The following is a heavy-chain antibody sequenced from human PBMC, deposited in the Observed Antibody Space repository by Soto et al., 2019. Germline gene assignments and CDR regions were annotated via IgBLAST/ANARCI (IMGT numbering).Heavy chain of an antibody. D-gene: IGHD5-12*01. J-gene: IGHJ4*02. CDR2: ISKSGGTT. CDR3: ARVKGAYVIDY. V-gene: IGHV3-11*01. CDR1: GFTFSDYY. Sequence: QVQLVESGGGLVKPGGSLRLSCAPSGFTFSDYYMSWIRQAPGKGPEWVSYISKSGGTTQHADSVKGRFTISRDNAKKSLFLQMNSLRAEDTAVYYCARVKGAYVIDYWGQGTQVTVSS.